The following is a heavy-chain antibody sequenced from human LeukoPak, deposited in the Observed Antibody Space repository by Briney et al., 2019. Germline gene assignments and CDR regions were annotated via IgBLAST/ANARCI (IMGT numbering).Heavy chain of an antibody. V-gene: IGHV3-23*01. CDR3: AKGKASGWYIVDY. CDR1: GFTFNNYI. Sequence: PGGSLRLSCAASGFTFNNYIMNWVRQAPGKGLEWVSAISGSGGSTYYADSVKGRFTISRDNSKNTLYLQMNSLRAEDTAVYYCAKGKASGWYIVDYWGQGTLVTVSS. D-gene: IGHD6-19*01. CDR2: ISGSGGST. J-gene: IGHJ4*02.